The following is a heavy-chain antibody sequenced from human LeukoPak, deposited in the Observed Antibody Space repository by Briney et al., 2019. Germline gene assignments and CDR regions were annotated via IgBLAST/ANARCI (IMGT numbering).Heavy chain of an antibody. CDR3: ARGLSGYYDSSGYFYDNWFDP. CDR2: IYHSGTT. V-gene: IGHV4-4*02. D-gene: IGHD3-22*01. J-gene: IGHJ5*02. CDR1: GASISSSNW. Sequence: SETLSLTCAVSGASISSSNWWSWVRQPPGKGLEWIGEIYHSGTTNYNPSLKGRVTISVDTSKNQFSLKLSSVTAADTAVYYCARGLSGYYDSSGYFYDNWFDPWGQGTLVTVSS.